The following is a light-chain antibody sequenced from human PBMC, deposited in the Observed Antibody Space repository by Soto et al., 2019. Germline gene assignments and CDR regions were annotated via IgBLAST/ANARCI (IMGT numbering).Light chain of an antibody. CDR1: QSISSY. J-gene: IGKJ4*01. V-gene: IGKV1-33*01. Sequence: DIQMTQSPSSLSSSLVDIVTITCRASQSISSYLNWYQQKPGKAPKLLIYAASSLQSGVPSRFSGSGSGTDFTFTISSLQPEDIATYFCQQYDNLPLTFGGGTKVDIK. CDR2: AAS. CDR3: QQYDNLPLT.